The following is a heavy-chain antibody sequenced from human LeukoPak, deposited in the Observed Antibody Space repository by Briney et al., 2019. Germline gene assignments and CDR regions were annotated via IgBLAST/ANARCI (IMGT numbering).Heavy chain of an antibody. CDR3: ARRRSVVVPAAIRGYNWFDP. Sequence: ASVKVSCKASGYSFIGYYIYWVRQAPGQGLEWMGWINPNSGGTNYAQKFQGRVTMTRDTSISTAYMELSRLRSDDTAVYYCARRRSVVVPAAIRGYNWFDPWGQGTLVTDSS. V-gene: IGHV1-2*02. D-gene: IGHD2-2*01. CDR1: GYSFIGYY. J-gene: IGHJ5*02. CDR2: INPNSGGT.